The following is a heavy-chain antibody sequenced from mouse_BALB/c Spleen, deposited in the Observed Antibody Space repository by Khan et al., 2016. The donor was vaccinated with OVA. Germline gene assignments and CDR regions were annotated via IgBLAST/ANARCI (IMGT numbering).Heavy chain of an antibody. CDR2: INPHIGET. CDR1: GYSFTGYF. Sequence: VQLQQSGPELVRPGASVKISCTASGYSFTGYFMNWVMQSHGKSLEWIGRINPHIGETFYNQRFKDKATLTVDESSSTAHMELRSLASEDSAVYYCTRIYRSYFDYWGQGTTLTVSS. CDR3: TRIYRSYFDY. D-gene: IGHD2-3*01. J-gene: IGHJ2*01. V-gene: IGHV1-20*02.